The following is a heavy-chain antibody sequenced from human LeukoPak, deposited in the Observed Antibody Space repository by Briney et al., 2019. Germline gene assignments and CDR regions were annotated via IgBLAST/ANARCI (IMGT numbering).Heavy chain of an antibody. J-gene: IGHJ4*02. D-gene: IGHD6-19*01. CDR2: ISHDGMNK. CDR3: ARGIAVAGIGDYFDY. V-gene: IGHV3-30*03. CDR1: GFTFSKYD. Sequence: GGSLRLSCSASGFTFSKYDMHWVRQAPGKGLEWLAVISHDGMNKRYVDSVKGRFSFSRDNSKNTLYLQMNSLRAEDTAVYYCARGIAVAGIGDYFDYWGQGTLVTVSS.